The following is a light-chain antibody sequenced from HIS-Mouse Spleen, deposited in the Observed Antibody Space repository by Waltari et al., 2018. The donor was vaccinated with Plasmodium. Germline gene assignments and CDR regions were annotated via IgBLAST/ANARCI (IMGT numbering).Light chain of an antibody. V-gene: IGLV3-1*01. Sequence: SYELTQPPSVSVSPGQTASITRPGDTLGYKYACWYQQQPGQSPVLVIYQDSKRPSGIPDRFSGSNSGTTATLTISGTQAMDEADYYCQAWDSSAVVFGGGTKLTVL. CDR3: QAWDSSAVV. CDR2: QDS. J-gene: IGLJ2*01. CDR1: TLGYKY.